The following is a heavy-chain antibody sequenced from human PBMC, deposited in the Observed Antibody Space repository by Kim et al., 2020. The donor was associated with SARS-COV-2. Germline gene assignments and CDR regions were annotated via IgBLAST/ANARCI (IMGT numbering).Heavy chain of an antibody. J-gene: IGHJ4*02. Sequence: GSTSYAQKFQGRVTMTRDTSTSTVYMELSSLRSEDTAVYYCARDTSLDYWGQGTLVTVSS. CDR2: GST. V-gene: IGHV1-46*01. D-gene: IGHD6-6*01. CDR3: ARDTSLDY.